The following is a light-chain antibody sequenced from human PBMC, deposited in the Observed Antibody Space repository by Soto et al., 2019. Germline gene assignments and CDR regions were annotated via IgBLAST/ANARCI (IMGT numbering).Light chain of an antibody. V-gene: IGLV4-69*01. CDR2: LSSDGSH. CDR3: QTWGTGIQV. Sequence: QPVLTQSPSASASLGASVKITCTLSSGHSSYAIAWHQQQPEKGPRYLMKLSSDGSHSKGDGIPDRFSGSSSGAERYLTISSLQSEDEADYYCQTWGTGIQVFGGGTKLTVL. J-gene: IGLJ3*02. CDR1: SGHSSYA.